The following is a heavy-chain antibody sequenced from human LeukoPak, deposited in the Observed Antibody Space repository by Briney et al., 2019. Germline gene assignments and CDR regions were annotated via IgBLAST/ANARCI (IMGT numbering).Heavy chain of an antibody. V-gene: IGHV1-69*13. D-gene: IGHD6-19*01. J-gene: IGHJ1*01. Sequence: SVNVSCTASGGSFSSYAISWVRHGPGQGLEWMGGIIPIFGTANYAQKFQGRVTITADESTSTAYMELGSLRSEDTAVYSCAKAAMGAGYSSGWSTTGYFQHWGQGTLVTVSS. CDR1: GGSFSSYA. CDR2: IIPIFGTA. CDR3: AKAAMGAGYSSGWSTTGYFQH.